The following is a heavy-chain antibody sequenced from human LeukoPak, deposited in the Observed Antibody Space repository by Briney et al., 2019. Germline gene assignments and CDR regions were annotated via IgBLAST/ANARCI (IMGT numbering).Heavy chain of an antibody. Sequence: GGSLRLSCAASGFTFDDYTMHWVRQAPGKGLEWVSLISWDGGSTYYADSVKGRFTISRDNSKNSLYLQMNSLRTGDTALYYCAKGGIEAAGNYFDYWGQGTLVTVSS. CDR3: AKGGIEAAGNYFDY. CDR1: GFTFDDYT. J-gene: IGHJ4*02. V-gene: IGHV3-43*01. CDR2: ISWDGGST. D-gene: IGHD3-10*01.